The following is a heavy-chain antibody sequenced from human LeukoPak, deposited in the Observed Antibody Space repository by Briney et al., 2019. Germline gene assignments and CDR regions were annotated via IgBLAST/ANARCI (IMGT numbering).Heavy chain of an antibody. CDR2: VHYGGTKK. CDR3: VRDGSSYAMWG. CDR1: GLTFSSYG. D-gene: IGHD2-15*01. J-gene: IGHJ4*02. V-gene: IGHV3-30*02. Sequence: GGSLRLYCAASGLTFSSYGVSCVRQAPGKGLDWVAFVHYGGTKKYYADSVKGRFTISRDNSTNTLYLQMNSLKTEDTAVYYCVRDGSSYAMWGWGQGTLVTVSS.